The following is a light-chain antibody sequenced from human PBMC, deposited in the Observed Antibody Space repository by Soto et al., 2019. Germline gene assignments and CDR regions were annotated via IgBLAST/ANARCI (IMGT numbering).Light chain of an antibody. V-gene: IGKV3-20*01. CDR2: GSS. J-gene: IGKJ2*01. CDR1: QSVSSSY. CDR3: QQYGSSPSYT. Sequence: EIVLTQSPGTLSLSPGERATLSCRASQSVSSSYLAWYQQKPGQAPRLLIYGSSSRATGIPDRFSGSGSGTYFTLTISRLEPEDFAVYYCQQYGSSPSYTCGQGTKLEIK.